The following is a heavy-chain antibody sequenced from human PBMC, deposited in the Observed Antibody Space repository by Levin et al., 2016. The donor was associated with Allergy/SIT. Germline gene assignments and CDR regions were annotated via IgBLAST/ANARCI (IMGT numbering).Heavy chain of an antibody. CDR1: GYTFTTYW. Sequence: GESLKISCKVSGYTFTTYWIGWVRQMPGKGLEWMGIIDPRDSDTRYSPSFQGQVTISVDKSINTAYLQWSSLKASDTAMYYCARTSSTVTNNWLDPWGQGTLVTVSS. J-gene: IGHJ5*02. V-gene: IGHV5-51*01. CDR2: IDPRDSDT. D-gene: IGHD4-17*01. CDR3: ARTSSTVTNNWLDP.